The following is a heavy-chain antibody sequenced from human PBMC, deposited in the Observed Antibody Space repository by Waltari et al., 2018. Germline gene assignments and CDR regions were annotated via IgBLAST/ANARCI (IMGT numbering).Heavy chain of an antibody. V-gene: IGHV1-8*01. CDR3: ATPLAAASPSDHYYYYGLDV. D-gene: IGHD2-15*01. CDR1: GYTFTSYD. J-gene: IGHJ6*02. CDR2: MNPNSGNT. Sequence: QVQLVQSGAEVKKPGASGASVKVSCKASGYTFTSYDNHWAQQATGQGLEWMGWMNPNSGNTGYAQKFQGRVTVSEDTSADTAYMILSNLRSEDTALYYCATPLAAASPSDHYYYYGLDVWGQGTTVTVSS.